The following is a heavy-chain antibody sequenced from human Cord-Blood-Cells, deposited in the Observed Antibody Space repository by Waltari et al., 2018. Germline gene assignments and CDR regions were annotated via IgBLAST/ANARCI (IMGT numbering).Heavy chain of an antibody. CDR1: GFTFSSYS. CDR3: ARAKHGGSCFDY. CDR2: ISSSSSYI. J-gene: IGHJ4*02. Sequence: EVQLVESGGGLVKPGGSLRLSCAASGFTFSSYSLHWLRQAPGKGLGWVSSISSSSSYIYYADSVKGRFTIARDNAKNSLYLQMNSLRAEDTAVYYCARAKHGGSCFDYWGQGTLVTVSS. V-gene: IGHV3-21*01. D-gene: IGHD2-15*01.